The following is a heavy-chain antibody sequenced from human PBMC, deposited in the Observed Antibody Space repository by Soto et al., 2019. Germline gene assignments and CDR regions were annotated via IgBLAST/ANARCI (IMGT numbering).Heavy chain of an antibody. D-gene: IGHD2-2*01. Sequence: EVQLLESGGGLVQPGGSLRLSCTASGFTFSNHSMSWVRRAPGKGLEWVAGIRDDGGDTLYSDSVEGRFTISRDNFRKTVFLQMNNLSAEDTAVYYCAKRVLYSSIWVAFEIWGQGTMVTVSS. CDR1: GFTFSNHS. J-gene: IGHJ3*02. CDR3: AKRVLYSSIWVAFEI. CDR2: IRDDGGDT. V-gene: IGHV3-23*01.